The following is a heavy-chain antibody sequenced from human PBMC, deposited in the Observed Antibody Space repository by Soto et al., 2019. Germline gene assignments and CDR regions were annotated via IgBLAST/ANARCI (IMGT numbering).Heavy chain of an antibody. CDR3: ASLSGVVLDAFDI. CDR1: GYTFTSDD. Sequence: GAPVKVSCKASGYTFTSDDIDRGLQTTGQGLEWMGWMNPNSGNTGYAQKFQGRVTMTRNTSISTAYMELSSLRSEDTAVYYCASLSGVVLDAFDIWGQGTMVTVSS. J-gene: IGHJ3*02. D-gene: IGHD3-3*01. V-gene: IGHV1-8*01. CDR2: MNPNSGNT.